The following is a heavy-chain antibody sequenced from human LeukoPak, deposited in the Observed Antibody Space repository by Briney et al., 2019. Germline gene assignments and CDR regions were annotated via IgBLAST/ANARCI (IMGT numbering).Heavy chain of an antibody. Sequence: SETLSLTCAVYGGSFSGYYWSWIRQPPGKGLEWIGYIYYSGSTNYNPSLKSRVTISLDRSMNQFSLRLTSVTTADTAVYYCARVGLSSSSFAFDIWGQGTMVIVSS. V-gene: IGHV4-59*01. CDR1: GGSFSGYY. CDR3: ARVGLSSSSFAFDI. CDR2: IYYSGST. D-gene: IGHD6-6*01. J-gene: IGHJ3*02.